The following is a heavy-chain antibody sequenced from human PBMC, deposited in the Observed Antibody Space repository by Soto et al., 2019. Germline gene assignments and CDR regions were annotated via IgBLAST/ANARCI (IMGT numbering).Heavy chain of an antibody. CDR3: ARDLSGYDFWSGYRDY. Sequence: GSLRLSCAASGFTFSSYWMSWVRQAPGKGLEWVANIKQDGSEKYYVDSVKGRFTISRDNAKNSLYLQMNSLRAEDTAVYYCARDLSGYDFWSGYRDYWGQGTLVTVSS. V-gene: IGHV3-7*01. J-gene: IGHJ4*02. CDR2: IKQDGSEK. CDR1: GFTFSSYW. D-gene: IGHD3-3*01.